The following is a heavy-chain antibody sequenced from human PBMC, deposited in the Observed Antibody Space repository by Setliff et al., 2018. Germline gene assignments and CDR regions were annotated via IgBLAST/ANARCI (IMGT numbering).Heavy chain of an antibody. Sequence: ESGPTLVNPTQTLTLTCTFSGFSLSTSGVGVGWIRQPPGKALEWLARIDWDDDKFYSTSLKTRLTIYKDTSKNQVVLTMTNMDPVDTATYYCARINMVRGVPPHLDYWGQGTLVTVSS. D-gene: IGHD3-10*01. J-gene: IGHJ4*02. V-gene: IGHV2-70*04. CDR3: ARINMVRGVPPHLDY. CDR2: IDWDDDK. CDR1: GFSLSTSGVG.